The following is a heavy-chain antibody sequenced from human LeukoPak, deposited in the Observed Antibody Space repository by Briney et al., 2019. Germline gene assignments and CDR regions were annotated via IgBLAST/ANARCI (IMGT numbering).Heavy chain of an antibody. D-gene: IGHD6-13*01. J-gene: IGHJ4*02. CDR3: ARLAAGASNHFDY. CDR2: IYYSGST. V-gene: IGHV4-59*12. Sequence: SETLSLTCTVSGGSISSYYWSWIRQPPGKGLEWIEYIYYSGSTNYNPSLKSRVTISVDTSKNQFSLQLNSVTPEDTAVYYCARLAAGASNHFDYWGQGTLVTVSS. CDR1: GGSISSYY.